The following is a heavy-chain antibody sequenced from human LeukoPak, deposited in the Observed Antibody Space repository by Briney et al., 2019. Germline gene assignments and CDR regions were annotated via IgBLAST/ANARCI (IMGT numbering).Heavy chain of an antibody. Sequence: PGGSLRLSCVASGFDFSRSAMSWVRQAPGKGLEWVSGIGGGGGDTYYADSVKGRFTISRDNSQSTLYLQMSSLRADDAAIYYCAKDLGFFSGRKAYWGQGTLVTVSS. CDR3: AKDLGFFSGRKAY. CDR2: IGGGGGDT. CDR1: GFDFSRSA. V-gene: IGHV3-23*01. J-gene: IGHJ4*02. D-gene: IGHD6-19*01.